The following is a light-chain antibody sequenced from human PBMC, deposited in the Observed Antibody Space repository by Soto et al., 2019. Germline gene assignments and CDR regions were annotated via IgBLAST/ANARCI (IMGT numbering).Light chain of an antibody. V-gene: IGKV3-20*01. J-gene: IGKJ2*01. Sequence: EIVLTQSPGTLSLSPGERATLSCRASQSVSSIYLAWYQQKPGQAPRLVIYAASSRATGIPDRFSGSGSGKDFTLTISRVEPEDFAVYYCQQYSRSHQKMYPFGQGTKLEIK. CDR1: QSVSSIY. CDR2: AAS. CDR3: QQYSRSHQKMYP.